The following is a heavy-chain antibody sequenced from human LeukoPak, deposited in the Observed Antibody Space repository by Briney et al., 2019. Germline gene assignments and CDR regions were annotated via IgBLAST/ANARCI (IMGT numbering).Heavy chain of an antibody. D-gene: IGHD3-22*01. CDR2: ISTGGDI. CDR1: AGSICNSC. Sequence: PSDTLSLTCAVSAGSICNSCCSWARQPPGKGLQFIGYISTGGDINYNPSLRSRATMSINPSNNQLSLTLTSVTTADTAVYFCVRGPGRGYDLEPWGQGSLVTVSS. V-gene: IGHV4-4*08. CDR3: VRGPGRGYDLEP. J-gene: IGHJ5*02.